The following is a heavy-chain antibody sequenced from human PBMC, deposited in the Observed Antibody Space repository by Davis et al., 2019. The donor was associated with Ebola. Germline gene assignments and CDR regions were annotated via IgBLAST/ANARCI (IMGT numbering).Heavy chain of an antibody. Sequence: GGSLRLSCAASGFTFSSYAMSWVRQAPGKGLEWVSAISGSGGSTYYADSVKGRFTISRDNSKNTLYLQMNSLRAEDTAVYYCVRGPTVAGSGNTFDIWGQGTGVVVSS. CDR1: GFTFSSYA. CDR2: ISGSGGST. CDR3: VRGPTVAGSGNTFDI. J-gene: IGHJ3*02. V-gene: IGHV3-23*01. D-gene: IGHD6-19*01.